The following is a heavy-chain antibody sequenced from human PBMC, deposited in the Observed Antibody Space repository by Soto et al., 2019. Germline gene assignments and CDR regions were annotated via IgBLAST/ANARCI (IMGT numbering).Heavy chain of an antibody. Sequence: QPGGSLRLSCAASGFTFSSYWMHWVRQAPGKGLVWVSRINSDGSSTSYADSVKGRFTISRDNAKNTLYLQMNSLRAEDTAVYYCARDQAPYYDILTMYAFDIWGQGTMVTVSS. J-gene: IGHJ3*02. V-gene: IGHV3-74*01. CDR2: INSDGSST. D-gene: IGHD3-9*01. CDR3: ARDQAPYYDILTMYAFDI. CDR1: GFTFSSYW.